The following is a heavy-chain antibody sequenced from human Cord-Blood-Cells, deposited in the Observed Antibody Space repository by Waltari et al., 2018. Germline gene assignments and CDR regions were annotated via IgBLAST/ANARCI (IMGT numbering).Heavy chain of an antibody. CDR1: GYTFTGYY. Sequence: QVQLVQSGAAVKKPGASVKVSCKASGYTFTGYYMHWVRQAPGQGLEWMGWINPNSGGTNYAQKFQGWVTMTRDTSISTAYMELSRLRSDDTAVYYCATIAAAGAEYFQHWGQGTLVTVSS. V-gene: IGHV1-2*04. CDR3: ATIAAAGAEYFQH. CDR2: INPNSGGT. D-gene: IGHD6-13*01. J-gene: IGHJ1*01.